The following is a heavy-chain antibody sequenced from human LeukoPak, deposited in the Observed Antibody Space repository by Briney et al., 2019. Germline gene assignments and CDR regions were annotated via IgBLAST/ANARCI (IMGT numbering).Heavy chain of an antibody. D-gene: IGHD6-13*01. J-gene: IGHJ4*02. Sequence: PGGSLRLSCAASGFIFDDHGMSWVRYVPGKGLEWVSGINWNGGSTGYADSVKGRFTISRDNAKNSLYLQMNSLRAEDTALYYCARVGGSSWYLDYWGQGTLVTVSS. CDR2: INWNGGST. CDR3: ARVGGSSWYLDY. CDR1: GFIFDDHG. V-gene: IGHV3-20*04.